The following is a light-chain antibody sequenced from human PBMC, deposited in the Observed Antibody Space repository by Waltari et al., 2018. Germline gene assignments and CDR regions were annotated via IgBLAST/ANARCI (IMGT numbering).Light chain of an antibody. CDR3: ASQTLDGLVL. J-gene: IGLJ2*01. V-gene: IGLV2-14*03. CDR2: DVT. CDR1: GSAAGADEF. Sequence: QSALTQPDSVSGSPGQSITISCSGVGSAAGADEFVSWHQHHPGKAPQVIIYDVTNRPSGVADRFSASKSANTASLTISRLQPEDEADYYCASQTLDGLVLFGGGTRLTVL.